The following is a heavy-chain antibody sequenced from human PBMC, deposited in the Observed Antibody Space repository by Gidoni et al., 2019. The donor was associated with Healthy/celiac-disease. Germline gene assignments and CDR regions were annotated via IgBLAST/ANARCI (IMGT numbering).Heavy chain of an antibody. V-gene: IGHV4-59*01. D-gene: IGHD6-19*01. CDR2: IYYSGST. Sequence: QVQLQESGLGLVKPSETLSLTCTVSGGSIRSYYWSWIRQPPGKGLEWIGYIYYSGSTNYNPSLKSRVTISVDTSKNQFSLKLSSVTAADTAVYYCASWSLAGGWYEGGAFDIWGQGTMVTVSS. CDR1: GGSIRSYY. CDR3: ASWSLAGGWYEGGAFDI. J-gene: IGHJ3*02.